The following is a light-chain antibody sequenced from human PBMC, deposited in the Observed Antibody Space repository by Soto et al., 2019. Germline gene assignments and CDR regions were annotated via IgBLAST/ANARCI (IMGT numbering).Light chain of an antibody. CDR2: TAS. CDR3: QQRKGYPIT. V-gene: IGKV1-9*01. CDR1: QDISSF. J-gene: IGKJ5*01. Sequence: DLQLTQSPSFLSASVGDRVTITCRASQDISSFLAWYQQKPGKAPNLLIHTASTLQGGVPSRFSGCGSGTEFTLTISSLQPEDFATYYCQQRKGYPITFGQGTRLEI.